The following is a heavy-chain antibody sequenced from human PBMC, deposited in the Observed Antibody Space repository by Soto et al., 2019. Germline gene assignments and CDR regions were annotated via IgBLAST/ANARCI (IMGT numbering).Heavy chain of an antibody. J-gene: IGHJ4*02. CDR1: GGSVTNSSYY. CDR2: VYYRGRS. V-gene: IGHV4-39*01. D-gene: IGHD4-17*01. Sequence: SETLSLTCTVSGGSVTNSSYYWGWVRRSPGKGLEWIGSVYYRGRSYSKSSVKSRVTISVDTSKNRFSLSLNSVTASDTAVYFCVSQRTTVPTQAYFDYWGPGALVTVSS. CDR3: VSQRTTVPTQAYFDY.